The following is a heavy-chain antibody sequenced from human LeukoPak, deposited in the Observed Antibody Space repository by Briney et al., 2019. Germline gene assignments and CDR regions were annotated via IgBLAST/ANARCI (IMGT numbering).Heavy chain of an antibody. V-gene: IGHV3-23*01. CDR3: AKRISTVTDFDY. CDR2: ISGSGGST. J-gene: IGHJ4*02. CDR1: GFTFSSYG. D-gene: IGHD4-17*01. Sequence: GGSLRLSCAASGFTFSSYGMHWVRQAPGKGLEWVSAISGSGGSTYYADSVKGRFTISRDNSKNTLYLQMNSLRAEDTAVYYCAKRISTVTDFDYWGQGTLVTVSS.